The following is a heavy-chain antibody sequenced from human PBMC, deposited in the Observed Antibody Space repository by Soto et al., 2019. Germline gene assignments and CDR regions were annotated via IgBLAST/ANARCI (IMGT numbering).Heavy chain of an antibody. J-gene: IGHJ4*01. V-gene: IGHV3-33*01. D-gene: IGHD3-3*01. CDR2: IRYDGSRK. Sequence: QVQLVESGGGVVQPGRSLRLSCTPSGFIFSSYGMHWVRQAPGKGLEWLAVIRYDGSRKYYADSVKGRFTISRDNSENTLFLQMNSLRAEDTAVYYCERVKHTSGVDDSPFDYCGHRTLFTISS. CDR1: GFIFSSYG. CDR3: ERVKHTSGVDDSPFDY.